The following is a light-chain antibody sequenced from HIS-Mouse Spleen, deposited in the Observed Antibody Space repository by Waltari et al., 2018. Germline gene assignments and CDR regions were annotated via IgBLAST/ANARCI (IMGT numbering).Light chain of an antibody. J-gene: IGLJ1*01. Sequence: QSALTQPASVSGSPGQSITISCTGTSSDVGSYNLVSWYQQHPGKAPKLMSYEGSKRPSGVSHRFPGSKSGNTASLTISGLQAGDEADYYCCSYAGSSTYVFGTGTKVTVL. V-gene: IGLV2-23*01. CDR2: EGS. CDR1: SSDVGSYNL. CDR3: CSYAGSSTYV.